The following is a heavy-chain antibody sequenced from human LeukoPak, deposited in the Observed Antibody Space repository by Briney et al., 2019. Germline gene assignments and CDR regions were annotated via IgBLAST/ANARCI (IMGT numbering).Heavy chain of an antibody. CDR3: AGVVKQWLVSNWFDP. CDR2: IYTSGST. D-gene: IGHD6-19*01. V-gene: IGHV4-4*07. Sequence: SETLSLTCTVSGGSISSYYWSWIRQPAGKGLEWIGRIYTSGSTNYNPSLKSRVTMSVDTSKNQFSLKLSSVTAADTAVYYCAGVVKQWLVSNWFDPWGQGTLVTVSS. J-gene: IGHJ5*02. CDR1: GGSISSYY.